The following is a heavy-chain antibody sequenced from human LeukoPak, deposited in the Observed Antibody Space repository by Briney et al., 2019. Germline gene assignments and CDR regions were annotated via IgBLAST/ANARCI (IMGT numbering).Heavy chain of an antibody. J-gene: IGHJ4*02. CDR2: ISGSGYST. D-gene: IGHD1-26*01. Sequence: GGTLRLSCAASGFTFSSYGMSWVRQAPGKGLEWVSAISGSGYSTYYADSVKGRFTISRDNSKNTLYLQMNSLRAEDTALYFCAQWSRYFDYWGQGTLVTVSS. V-gene: IGHV3-23*01. CDR3: AQWSRYFDY. CDR1: GFTFSSYG.